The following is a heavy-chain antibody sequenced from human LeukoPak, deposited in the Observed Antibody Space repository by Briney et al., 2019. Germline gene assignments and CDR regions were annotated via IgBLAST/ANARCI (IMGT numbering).Heavy chain of an antibody. J-gene: IGHJ5*02. CDR3: ARDASLGVVPAAIGWNWFDP. Sequence: GRSLRLSCAASRFTFSSYAMHWVRQAPGKGLEWVAVISYDGSNKYYADSVKGRFTISRDNSKNTLYLQMNSLRAEDTAVYYCARDASLGVVPAAIGWNWFDPWGQGTLVTVSS. V-gene: IGHV3-30-3*01. CDR2: ISYDGSNK. D-gene: IGHD2-2*02. CDR1: RFTFSSYA.